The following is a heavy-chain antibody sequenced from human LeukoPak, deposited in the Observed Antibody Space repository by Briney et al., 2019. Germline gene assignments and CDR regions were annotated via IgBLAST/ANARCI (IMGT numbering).Heavy chain of an antibody. CDR1: GFTFSNYA. Sequence: GGSLRLSCAASGFTFSNYAMHWVRQAPGKGLEWVAVIWYDGSNKYYADSVKGRFTISRDNSKNTLYLQMNSLRADDTAVYYCARDASAMMYYFDYWGQGTLVTVSS. D-gene: IGHD3-22*01. CDR2: IWYDGSNK. J-gene: IGHJ4*02. CDR3: ARDASAMMYYFDY. V-gene: IGHV3-33*08.